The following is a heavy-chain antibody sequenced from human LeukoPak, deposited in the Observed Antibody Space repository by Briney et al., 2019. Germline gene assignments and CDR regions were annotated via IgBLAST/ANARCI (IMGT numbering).Heavy chain of an antibody. CDR3: ARAPWSGYWSYYFDY. Sequence: SVKVSCKASVGTFSSYAISWARQAPGQGLEWMGGIIPIFGTANYAQKFQGRVTITADKSTSTAYMELSSLRSEDTAVYYCARAPWSGYWSYYFDYWGQGTLVTVSS. D-gene: IGHD3-3*01. J-gene: IGHJ4*02. CDR1: VGTFSSYA. CDR2: IIPIFGTA. V-gene: IGHV1-69*06.